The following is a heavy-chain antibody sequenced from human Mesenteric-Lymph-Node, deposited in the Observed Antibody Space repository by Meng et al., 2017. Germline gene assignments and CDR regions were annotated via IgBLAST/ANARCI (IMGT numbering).Heavy chain of an antibody. J-gene: IGHJ4*02. CDR1: GFTFSSYD. V-gene: IGHV3-13*01. Sequence: GESLKISCAASGFTFSSYDMHWVRQASGKGLEWVSAIGTAGDTYYPGSVKGRFTISRENAKNSLYLQMNSLRAEDTAVYYCARIGSQKVAAAVGLDFDYWGQGTLVTVSS. D-gene: IGHD6-13*01. CDR2: IGTAGDT. CDR3: ARIGSQKVAAAVGLDFDY.